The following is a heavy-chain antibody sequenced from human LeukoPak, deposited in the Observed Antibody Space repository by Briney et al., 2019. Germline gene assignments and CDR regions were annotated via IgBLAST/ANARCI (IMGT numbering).Heavy chain of an antibody. CDR3: ARHADTAMRFHYYYYYMDV. V-gene: IGHV4-34*01. Sequence: SETLSLTCAVYGGSFSGYYWSWIRQPPGKGLEWIGEINHSGSTNYNPSLKSRVTISVDTSKNQFSLKLSSVTAADTAVYYCARHADTAMRFHYYYYYMDVWGKGTTVTVSS. D-gene: IGHD5-18*01. CDR1: GGSFSGYY. CDR2: INHSGST. J-gene: IGHJ6*03.